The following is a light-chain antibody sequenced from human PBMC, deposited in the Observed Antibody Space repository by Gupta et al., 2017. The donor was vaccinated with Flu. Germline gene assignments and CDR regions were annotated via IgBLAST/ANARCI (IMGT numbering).Light chain of an antibody. V-gene: IGLV2-14*01. CDR3: SSYTSGSTFYV. J-gene: IGLJ1*01. CDR1: SRDVGRSDY. Sequence: QSALTQPASVSGSPGQSITISCTGTSRDVGRSDYVSWYQQHPDKAPKLLIYDVTTRPSGVSSRFSGSKSGNTASLTISGLQAEDETDYYCSSYTSGSTFYVFGTGTKVTVL. CDR2: DVT.